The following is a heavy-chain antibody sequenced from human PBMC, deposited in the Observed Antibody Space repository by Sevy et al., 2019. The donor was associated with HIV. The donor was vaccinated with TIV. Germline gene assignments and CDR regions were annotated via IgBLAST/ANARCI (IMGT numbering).Heavy chain of an antibody. J-gene: IGHJ3*01. CDR2: FYYSGDT. Sequence: SETLSLTCTVSGGSISSYYWSWIRQPPGKGLEWIGYFYYSGDTDYNSYLKNRVTISVDKSKNQLSRRLSYVTAADTAVYYCARERYDSNWYGLESGNDALDVWGQGTLVTVSS. CDR1: GGSISSYY. V-gene: IGHV4-59*01. D-gene: IGHD4-4*01. CDR3: ARERYDSNWYGLESGNDALDV.